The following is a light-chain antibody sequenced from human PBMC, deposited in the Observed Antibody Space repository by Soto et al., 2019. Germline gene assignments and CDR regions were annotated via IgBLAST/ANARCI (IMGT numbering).Light chain of an antibody. V-gene: IGLV2-11*01. Sequence: QSVLTQPRSVSGSPGQSVTIPCTGTTSDVGGYDFVSWYQQHPGKAPKLMISDVSKRPSGVPDRFSGSKSGNTASLTISGLQAEDEADYYCCSYAGDLALFGGGSKGTVL. CDR3: CSYAGDLAL. J-gene: IGLJ2*01. CDR2: DVS. CDR1: TSDVGGYDF.